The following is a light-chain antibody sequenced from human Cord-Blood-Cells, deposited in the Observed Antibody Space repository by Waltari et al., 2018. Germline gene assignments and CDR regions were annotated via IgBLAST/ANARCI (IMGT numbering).Light chain of an antibody. J-gene: IGLJ3*02. V-gene: IGLV2-14*03. CDR1: SSYVGGYHY. CDR3: SSYTSSSTWV. Sequence: QSALTHPASVSGSPGQSIPISCTRTSSYVGGYHYVPWYQQHPGKAPKPLVYDVSTRPSGVSNRFSGSKSGNTASLTISGLQAEDEADDYCSSYTSSSTWVFGGGTKLTVL. CDR2: DVS.